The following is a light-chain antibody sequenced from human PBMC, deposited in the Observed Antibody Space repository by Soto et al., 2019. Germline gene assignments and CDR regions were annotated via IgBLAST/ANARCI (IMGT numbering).Light chain of an antibody. CDR2: DGS. V-gene: IGLV2-23*01. J-gene: IGLJ2*01. Sequence: QSALTQPASVSGSPGQSITISCTGTSSDVGSYNLVSWYQQHPGKAPKLMIYDGSNRPSGVSNRFSGSKSGNTASLTISGLQAADEADYYCCSYAGNSTVVVFGAGTKVTVL. CDR3: CSYAGNSTVVV. CDR1: SSDVGSYNL.